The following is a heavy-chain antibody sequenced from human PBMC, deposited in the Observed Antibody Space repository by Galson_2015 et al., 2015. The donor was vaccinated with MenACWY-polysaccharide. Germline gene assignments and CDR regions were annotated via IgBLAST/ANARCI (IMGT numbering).Heavy chain of an antibody. D-gene: IGHD3-10*01. CDR3: ARDRGSGTYFDP. V-gene: IGHV3-48*03. CDR2: ISGSGSPI. CDR1: GFTFSSYE. Sequence: SLRLSCAASGFTFSSYEMNWVRQAPGKGLEWVSYISGSGSPIYYADSVKGRFTISRDNAKNLLFLQMNSLRADDTALYYCARDRGSGTYFDPWGQGTLVTVSS. J-gene: IGHJ5*02.